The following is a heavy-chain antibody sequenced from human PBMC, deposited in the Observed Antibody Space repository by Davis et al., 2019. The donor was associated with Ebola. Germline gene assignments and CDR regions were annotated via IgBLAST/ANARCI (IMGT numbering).Heavy chain of an antibody. D-gene: IGHD4-17*01. V-gene: IGHV4-34*01. CDR2: INHSGST. CDR1: GGTFSGYY. J-gene: IGHJ5*02. Sequence: SETLSLTCAVYGGTFSGYYWSWIRQPPGKGLERIGEINHSGSTNYNPYLKSRGTISVDTSKNQFSLKLSSVTAADTAVYYCARRSHEYGWFDPWGQGTVVTVSS. CDR3: ARRSHEYGWFDP.